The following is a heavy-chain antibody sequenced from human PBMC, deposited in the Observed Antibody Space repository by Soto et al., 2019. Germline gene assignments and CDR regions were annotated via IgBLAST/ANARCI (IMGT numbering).Heavy chain of an antibody. CDR1: GYIFTSYV. CDR3: ARENKPRGLYFSYYGVDV. Sequence: ASVEVSCKASGYIFTSYVIHWVRQAPGQRLEWMGWINADNGNTNYSQKFLGRVTITRDTSANTGYMELSSLKSEDTAVYFCARENKPRGLYFSYYGVDVWGQGPTITFSS. D-gene: IGHD3-16*01. V-gene: IGHV1-3*01. J-gene: IGHJ6*01. CDR2: INADNGNT.